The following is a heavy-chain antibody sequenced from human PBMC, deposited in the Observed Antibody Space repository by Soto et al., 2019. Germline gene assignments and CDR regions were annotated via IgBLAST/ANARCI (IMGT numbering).Heavy chain of an antibody. Sequence: WSLRLSCAASGFTFSSYAMHWVRQAPGKGLEWVAVISYDGSNKYYADSVKGRFTISRDNSKNTLYLQMNSLRAEDTAVYYCVRASGMDVWGQGTTVTVSS. CDR1: GFTFSSYA. CDR3: VRASGMDV. CDR2: ISYDGSNK. J-gene: IGHJ6*02. V-gene: IGHV3-30*04.